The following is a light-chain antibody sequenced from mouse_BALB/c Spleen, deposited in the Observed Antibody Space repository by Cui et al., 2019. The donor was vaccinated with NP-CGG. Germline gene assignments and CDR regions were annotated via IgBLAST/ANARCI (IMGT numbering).Light chain of an antibody. Sequence: AVVTPQSALTTSPGETVTLTCRSSTGAVTTRNYANWVQEKPDHLFTGLIGGTNNRAPGVPARFSGSLIGDKAALTITGAQTEDEAIYFCALWYSNHWVFGGGTKLTVL. CDR3: ALWYSNHWV. V-gene: IGLV1*01. CDR2: GTN. J-gene: IGLJ1*01. CDR1: TGAVTTRNY.